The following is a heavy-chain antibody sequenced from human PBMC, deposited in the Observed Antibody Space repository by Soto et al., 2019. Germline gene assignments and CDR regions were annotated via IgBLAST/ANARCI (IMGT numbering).Heavy chain of an antibody. D-gene: IGHD3-3*01. CDR3: ARDPSTYDFWSGYPLSFTPFAGDY. CDR2: INAGNGNT. Sequence: ASVKVSCKASGYTFTSYAMHWVRQAPGQRLEWMGWINAGNGNTKYSQKFQGRVTITRDTSASTANMELSSLRSEETAVYYCARDPSTYDFWSGYPLSFTPFAGDYWGQGTLVTVSS. CDR1: GYTFTSYA. J-gene: IGHJ4*02. V-gene: IGHV1-3*01.